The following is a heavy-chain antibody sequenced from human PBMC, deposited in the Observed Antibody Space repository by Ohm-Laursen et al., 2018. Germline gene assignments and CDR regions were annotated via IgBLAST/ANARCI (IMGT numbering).Heavy chain of an antibody. CDR3: ADHRGVAFDI. CDR2: ISGSGSRT. V-gene: IGHV3-23*01. D-gene: IGHD3-10*01. CDR1: GFTFSSYA. Sequence: SLRLSCTASGFTFSSYAMSWVRQAPGKGLEWVSGISGSGSRTYYADSVKGRFTISRDNSKNTVHLQMNSLRAEDTAVYYCADHRGVAFDIWGQGTMVTVSS. J-gene: IGHJ3*02.